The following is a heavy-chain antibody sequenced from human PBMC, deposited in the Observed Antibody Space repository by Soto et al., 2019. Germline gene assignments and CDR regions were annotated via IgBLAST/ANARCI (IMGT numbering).Heavy chain of an antibody. Sequence: SETLSLTCAVYGGSFSGYYWSWIRQPPGKGLEWIGEINHSGSTNYNPSLKSRVTISVDTSKNQFSLKLSSVTAADTAVYYCARDLSSWSKIRNSHWGQGTLVTVSS. CDR2: INHSGST. D-gene: IGHD6-13*01. J-gene: IGHJ4*02. CDR1: GGSFSGYY. CDR3: ARDLSSWSKIRNSH. V-gene: IGHV4-34*01.